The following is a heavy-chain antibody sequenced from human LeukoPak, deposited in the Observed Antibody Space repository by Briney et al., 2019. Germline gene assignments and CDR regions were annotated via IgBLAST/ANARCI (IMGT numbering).Heavy chain of an antibody. J-gene: IGHJ2*01. Sequence: PSETLSLTCTVSGVSIRSNYWSWIPQPPGRGLEWIRYVFYSGYTTYNPSLKSRVTISVDTSKNQFSLKLRSVTAADTAVYYCAADTAMVTGYFDLWGRGTLVTVSS. V-gene: IGHV4-59*01. D-gene: IGHD5-18*01. CDR2: VFYSGYT. CDR1: GVSIRSNY. CDR3: AADTAMVTGYFDL.